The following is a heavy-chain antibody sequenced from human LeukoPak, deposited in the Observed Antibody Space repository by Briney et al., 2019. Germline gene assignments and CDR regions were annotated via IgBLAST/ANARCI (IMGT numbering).Heavy chain of an antibody. J-gene: IGHJ5*02. D-gene: IGHD6-19*01. V-gene: IGHV3-7*01. CDR3: ARSRGVAGTSEFDP. Sequence: PGGSLRLSCTASGSTFSTYWMNWVRQAPGKGLEWVANIKEDGSEKYYVDSVKGRFTISRDNAKNSLYLQMNSLRPEDTAVYSCARSRGVAGTSEFDPWGQGTLVTVSS. CDR1: GSTFSTYW. CDR2: IKEDGSEK.